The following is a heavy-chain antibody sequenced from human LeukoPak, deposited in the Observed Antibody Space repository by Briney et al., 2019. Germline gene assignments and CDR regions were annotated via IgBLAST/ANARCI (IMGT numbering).Heavy chain of an antibody. V-gene: IGHV4-34*01. CDR2: INHSGST. Sequence: PSETLSLTCAVYGGSFSGYYWGWIRQPPGKGLEWIGEINHSGSTNYNPSLKSRVTISVDTSKNQFSLKLSSVTAADTAVYYCARRVGYDSSGYYSWYYYYYMDVWGKGTTVTVSS. D-gene: IGHD3-22*01. CDR1: GGSFSGYY. J-gene: IGHJ6*03. CDR3: ARRVGYDSSGYYSWYYYYYMDV.